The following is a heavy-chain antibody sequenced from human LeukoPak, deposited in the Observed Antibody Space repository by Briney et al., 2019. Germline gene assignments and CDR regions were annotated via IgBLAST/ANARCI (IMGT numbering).Heavy chain of an antibody. V-gene: IGHV4-59*01. D-gene: IGHD1-1*01. CDR3: ARVSWFPGTSYYYMDV. CDR2: IHYSGGT. Sequence: SETLSLTCTVSGGSISSYYWSWIRQPPGKGLVWIGYIHYSGGTNYSPSLKSRVTISVDTSKNQFSLNLTSVTAADSAVYYCARVSWFPGTSYYYMDVWGKGTTVTVSS. CDR1: GGSISSYY. J-gene: IGHJ6*03.